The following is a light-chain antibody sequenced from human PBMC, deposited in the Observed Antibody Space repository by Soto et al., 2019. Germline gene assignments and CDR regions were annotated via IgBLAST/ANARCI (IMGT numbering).Light chain of an antibody. CDR1: ENVYGN. CDR2: DAS. J-gene: IGKJ1*01. CDR3: QHGKT. V-gene: IGKV3-15*01. Sequence: IVMTQSPVTLSVSPGEGASLSCRASENVYGNVAWYQQKPGQAPRLLIYDASTRATDIPARFSGSGSGTEFTLTISSLQSADFAVYFCQHGKTFGQGTKVEI.